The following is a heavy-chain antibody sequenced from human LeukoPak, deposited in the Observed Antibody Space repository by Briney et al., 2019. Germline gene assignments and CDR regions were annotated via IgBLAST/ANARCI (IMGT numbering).Heavy chain of an antibody. CDR1: GFTFSTSA. J-gene: IGHJ4*02. D-gene: IGHD5/OR15-5a*01. Sequence: GGSLRLSCAASGFTFSTSAMNWVRQVPGKGLEWVSSINSYSSHIYYAASVRGRFTVSRDNARNSVFLQMNSLTAEDTAVYYCARDPERYLRTGKFDYWGQGALVTVSS. V-gene: IGHV3-21*01. CDR3: ARDPERYLRTGKFDY. CDR2: INSYSSHI.